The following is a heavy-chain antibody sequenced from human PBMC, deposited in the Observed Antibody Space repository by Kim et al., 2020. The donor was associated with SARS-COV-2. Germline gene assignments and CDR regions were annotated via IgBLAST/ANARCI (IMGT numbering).Heavy chain of an antibody. CDR2: THFTGKT. Sequence: SETLSLTCTVSGDSKDDYYWSWVRQPPGKGLEWIGYTHFTGKTNYHPSLMSRVTISTDTSKTQISLQLTSVTAADTAVDYCVTNRADRSGFIDYCGQGTL. CDR3: VTNRADRSGFIDY. CDR1: GDSKDDYY. V-gene: IGHV4-59*01. D-gene: IGHD3-22*01. J-gene: IGHJ4*02.